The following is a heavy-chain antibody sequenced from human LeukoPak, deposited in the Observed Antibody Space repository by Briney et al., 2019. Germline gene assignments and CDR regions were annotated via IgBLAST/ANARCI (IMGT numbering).Heavy chain of an antibody. J-gene: IGHJ6*03. Sequence: SVKVSCKASGGTFSSYAISWVRQAPGQGLEWVGGIIPIFGTANYAQKFQGRVTITADESTSTAYMELSSLRSEDTAVYYCARVGVGAARPYYYYYMDVWGKGTTVTVSS. D-gene: IGHD6-6*01. CDR2: IIPIFGTA. CDR1: GGTFSSYA. V-gene: IGHV1-69*13. CDR3: ARVGVGAARPYYYYYMDV.